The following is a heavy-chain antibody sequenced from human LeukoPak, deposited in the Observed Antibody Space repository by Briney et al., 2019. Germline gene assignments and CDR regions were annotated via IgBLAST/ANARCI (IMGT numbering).Heavy chain of an antibody. Sequence: ASVRVSCKASGYTFTSYYLHWVRQAPGQGLECMGIIDPSGGSTSYAQKFQGRVTMTRDTSTSTVYMELSSLRSEDTAVYYCARAGTSSGRYYYYGMDVWGQGTTVTVSS. CDR3: ARAGTSSGRYYYYGMDV. J-gene: IGHJ6*02. V-gene: IGHV1-46*01. D-gene: IGHD6-19*01. CDR2: IDPSGGST. CDR1: GYTFTSYY.